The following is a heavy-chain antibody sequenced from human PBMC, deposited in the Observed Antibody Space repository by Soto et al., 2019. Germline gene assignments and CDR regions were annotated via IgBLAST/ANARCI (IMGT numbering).Heavy chain of an antibody. Sequence: SETLSLTCTVSGGPISSTSSHWGWIRQPPGKGLEWIGFISYSGSTYYSLSLKSRVTISVDTSKNQFSLNLSFVTAADTAVYYCATMGTPATGLYYFDYWGQGTLVTVSS. D-gene: IGHD5-18*01. CDR3: ATMGTPATGLYYFDY. CDR1: GGPISSTSSH. CDR2: ISYSGST. J-gene: IGHJ4*02. V-gene: IGHV4-30-4*08.